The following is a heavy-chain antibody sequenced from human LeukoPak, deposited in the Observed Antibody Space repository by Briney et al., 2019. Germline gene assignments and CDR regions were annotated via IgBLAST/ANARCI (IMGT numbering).Heavy chain of an antibody. CDR1: GFTFSSYS. V-gene: IGHV3-48*01. Sequence: GGSLRLSCAASGFTFSSYSMNWVRQAPGKGLEWVSYISSSSSTIYYADSVKGRFTISRDNAKNSLYLQMNSLRAEDTAVYYCARDISYRIFDYWGQGTLVTVSS. J-gene: IGHJ4*02. CDR3: ARDISYRIFDY. D-gene: IGHD3-16*02. CDR2: ISSSSSTI.